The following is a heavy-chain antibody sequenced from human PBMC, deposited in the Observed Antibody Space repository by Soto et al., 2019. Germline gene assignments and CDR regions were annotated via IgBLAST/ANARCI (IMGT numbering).Heavy chain of an antibody. V-gene: IGHV5-51*01. Sequence: GESLKISCQGSGYSFTTYWLAWVRQTPAKGLEWMGIIYPGDSHTKYNPSFQGQVTISADTSISTAYLQWSSLKASDTAMYYCARLTNFYFMYVWGQGSTVPVSS. CDR1: GYSFTTYW. J-gene: IGHJ6*03. CDR3: ARLTNFYFMYV. CDR2: IYPGDSHT.